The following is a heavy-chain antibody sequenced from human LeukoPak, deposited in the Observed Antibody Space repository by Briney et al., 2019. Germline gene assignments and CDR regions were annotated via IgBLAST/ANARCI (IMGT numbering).Heavy chain of an antibody. CDR1: GYTFTGYY. J-gene: IGHJ4*02. Sequence: ASVKVSCKASGYTFTGYYMHWVRQAPGQGLEWMGIINPSGGSTSYAQKFQGRVTMTRDTSTSTVYMELSSLRSEDTAVYYCASDYGDWYFDYWGQGTLVTVSS. D-gene: IGHD4-17*01. V-gene: IGHV1-46*01. CDR3: ASDYGDWYFDY. CDR2: INPSGGST.